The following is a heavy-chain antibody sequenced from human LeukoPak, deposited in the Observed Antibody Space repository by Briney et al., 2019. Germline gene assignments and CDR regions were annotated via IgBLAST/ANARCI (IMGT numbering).Heavy chain of an antibody. CDR3: ARETIFGLTDAFDI. D-gene: IGHD3/OR15-3a*01. J-gene: IGHJ3*02. CDR2: IRSDGSNK. V-gene: IGHV3-30*02. Sequence: GGSLRLSCAGSGFSFSSYGMHWVRQAPGKGLEWMAFIRSDGSNKYYADSVKGRFTISRDNAKNSLYLQMNSLRAEDTAVYYCARETIFGLTDAFDIWGQGTMVTVSS. CDR1: GFSFSSYG.